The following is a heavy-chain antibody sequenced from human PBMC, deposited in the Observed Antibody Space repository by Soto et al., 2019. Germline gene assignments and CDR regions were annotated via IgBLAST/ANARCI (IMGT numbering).Heavy chain of an antibody. D-gene: IGHD2-8*01. J-gene: IGHJ5*02. Sequence: GGSLRLSCAASGFTFDDYAMHWVRQAPGKGLEWVSGISWNSGSIGYADSVKGRFTISRDNAKNSLYLQMNSLRAEDTALYYCAKDYSEGYCTNGVCNNWFDPWGQGTLVTVSS. CDR2: ISWNSGSI. V-gene: IGHV3-9*01. CDR1: GFTFDDYA. CDR3: AKDYSEGYCTNGVCNNWFDP.